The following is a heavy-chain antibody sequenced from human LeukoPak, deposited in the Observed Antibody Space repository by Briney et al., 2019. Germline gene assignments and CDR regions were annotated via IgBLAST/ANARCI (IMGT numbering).Heavy chain of an antibody. CDR1: GFTFSNYG. D-gene: IGHD2-15*01. Sequence: GGSLRLSCAASGFTFSNYGMSWVRQAPGEGLEWVSGISGHGGSIGDRTFYADSVKGRFTISRDNSKNTLFLQMNSLTAEDTAIYSCARPRLEYCSGGSCFDAFDIWGQGTMVTVSS. V-gene: IGHV3-23*01. CDR2: ISGHGGSIGDRT. CDR3: ARPRLEYCSGGSCFDAFDI. J-gene: IGHJ3*02.